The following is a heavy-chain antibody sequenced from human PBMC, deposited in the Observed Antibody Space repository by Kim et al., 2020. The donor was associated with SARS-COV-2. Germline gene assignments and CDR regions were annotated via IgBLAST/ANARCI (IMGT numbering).Heavy chain of an antibody. V-gene: IGHV4-39*01. CDR1: GGSISSSSYY. CDR2: IYYSGST. D-gene: IGHD2-21*02. CDR3: ARVVTPNNYYYYGMDV. Sequence: SETLSLTCTVSGGSISSSSYYWGWIRQPPGKGLEWIGSIYYSGSTYYNPSLKSRVTISVDTSKNQFSVKLSSVTAADTAVYYCARVVTPNNYYYYGMDVWGQGTTVTVSS. J-gene: IGHJ6*02.